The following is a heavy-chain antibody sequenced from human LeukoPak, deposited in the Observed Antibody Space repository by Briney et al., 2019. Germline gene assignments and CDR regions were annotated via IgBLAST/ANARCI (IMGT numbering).Heavy chain of an antibody. CDR3: ARASRWLAFDN. CDR1: RFTVSNNH. CDR2: IYNGDNT. V-gene: IGHV3-66*01. J-gene: IGHJ4*02. Sequence: PGGSLRLSCVASRFTVSNNHMNWVRQAPGKGLEWVSVIYNGDNTSYADSVKGRFTISKANSKNTLYLQMNSLRPEDTAVYFCARASRWLAFDNWGQGTLVTVSS. D-gene: IGHD6-19*01.